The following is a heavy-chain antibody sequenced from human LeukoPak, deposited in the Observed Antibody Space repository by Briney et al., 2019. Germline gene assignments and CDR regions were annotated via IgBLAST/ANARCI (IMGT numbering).Heavy chain of an antibody. CDR3: ARDRGYGDYYFDY. D-gene: IGHD4-17*01. V-gene: IGHV3-33*01. J-gene: IGHJ4*02. CDR1: GFTFGSYG. Sequence: PGRSLRLSCAASGFTFGSYGMHWVRQAPGKGLEWVAVIWYDGSNKYYADSVKGRFTISRDNSKNTLYLQMNSLRAEDTAVYYCARDRGYGDYYFDYWGQGTLVTVSS. CDR2: IWYDGSNK.